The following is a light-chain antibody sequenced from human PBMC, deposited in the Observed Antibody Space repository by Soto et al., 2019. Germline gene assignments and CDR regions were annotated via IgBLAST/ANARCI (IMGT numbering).Light chain of an antibody. CDR3: QQRHNWPIT. CDR1: QSVSSSF. V-gene: IGKV3D-11*02. CDR2: DTS. J-gene: IGKJ5*01. Sequence: EIFLAQSPFTVSSSPVERATLPCRASQSVSSSFVAWFQQKPGQAPRLLIYDTSNRATGIPARFSGSGPGTDFTLTISGLEPADLGVYYCQQRHNWPITFGQGTRLEI.